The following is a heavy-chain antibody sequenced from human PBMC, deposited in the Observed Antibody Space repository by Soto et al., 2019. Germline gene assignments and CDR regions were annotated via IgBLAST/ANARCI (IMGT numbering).Heavy chain of an antibody. J-gene: IGHJ3*02. Sequence: GASVKVSCKASGYTFTSYGISWVRQAPGQGLEWRGWISAYNGNTNYAQKLQGRVTMTADTSTSTAYMETRSQRSXEKAVPYCERDLQRLYDSSGYYGDAFDIWGQGTIVTVSS. CDR1: GYTFTSYG. V-gene: IGHV1-18*01. CDR3: ERDLQRLYDSSGYYGDAFDI. CDR2: ISAYNGNT. D-gene: IGHD3-22*01.